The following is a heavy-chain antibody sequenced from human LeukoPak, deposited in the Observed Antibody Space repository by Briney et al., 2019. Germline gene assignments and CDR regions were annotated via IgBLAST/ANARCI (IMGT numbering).Heavy chain of an antibody. CDR2: INDSGRT. J-gene: IGHJ6*03. CDR3: ERGLYWTSAGMGICFMDV. CDR1: GGPFCVYD. V-gene: IGHV4-34*01. D-gene: IGHD1-1*01. Sequence: KPSETLSLTCAVFGGPFCVYDWSWVRQAPGKGLEWIGEINDSGRTNYNPSLKSRVTIRLGTSDNQFSLQLTSVTAADTAVYYCERGLYWTSAGMGICFMDVWGTGTTVAVSS.